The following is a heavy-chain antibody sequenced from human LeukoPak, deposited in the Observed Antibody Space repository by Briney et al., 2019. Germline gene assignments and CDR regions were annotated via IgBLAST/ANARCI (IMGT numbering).Heavy chain of an antibody. D-gene: IGHD6-6*01. V-gene: IGHV4-59*01. J-gene: IGHJ4*02. Sequence: PSETLSLTCAVYGGSFSGYYWSWIRQPPGKGLEWIGYIYYSGSTNYNPSLKSRVTISVDTSKNQFSLKLSSVTAADTAVYYCARVGIAARPFDYWGQGTLVTVSS. CDR1: GGSFSGYY. CDR2: IYYSGST. CDR3: ARVGIAARPFDY.